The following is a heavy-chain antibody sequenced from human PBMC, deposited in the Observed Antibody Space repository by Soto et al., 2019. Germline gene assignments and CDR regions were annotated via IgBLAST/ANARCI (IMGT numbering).Heavy chain of an antibody. J-gene: IGHJ4*02. CDR2: ISSHGRDI. CDR1: GFTFSNAW. V-gene: IGHV3-21*06. D-gene: IGHD6-19*01. Sequence: PGGSLRLSCAASGFTFSNAWMSWVRQAPGKGLEWVSSISSHGRDIFYADSVKGRFTISRDNAKDSLHLQMNSLTGEDSAVYYCARGAALAGKLDLWGQGTLVTVSS. CDR3: ARGAALAGKLDL.